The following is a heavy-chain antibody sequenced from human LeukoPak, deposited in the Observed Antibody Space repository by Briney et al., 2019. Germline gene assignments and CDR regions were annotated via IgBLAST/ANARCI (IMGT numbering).Heavy chain of an antibody. D-gene: IGHD5-12*01. Sequence: PGGSLRLSCAASGFTFSSYWMSWVRQAPGKGLEWVANIKQDGSEKYYVDSVKGRFTISRDNAKNSLYLQMNSLRAEDTAVYYCARIVATQYYYYKDVWGKGTTVTVSS. CDR2: IKQDGSEK. V-gene: IGHV3-7*01. CDR1: GFTFSSYW. J-gene: IGHJ6*03. CDR3: ARIVATQYYYYKDV.